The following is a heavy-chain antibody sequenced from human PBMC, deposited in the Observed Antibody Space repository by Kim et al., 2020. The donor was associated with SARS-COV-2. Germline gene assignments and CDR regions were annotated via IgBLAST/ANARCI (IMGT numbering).Heavy chain of an antibody. CDR1: GDSISSDY. CDR3: ARTTSGGNYFDL. J-gene: IGHJ2*01. Sequence: SETLSLTCTVSGDSISSDYWSWIRQSAGKGLEWIGRIYTSGSTIYNPSLKSRVTMSVDTSTNQFSLRLSSVTAADTAVYYCARTTSGGNYFDLWGRGTLVTVSS. CDR2: IYTSGST. D-gene: IGHD4-17*01. V-gene: IGHV4-4*07.